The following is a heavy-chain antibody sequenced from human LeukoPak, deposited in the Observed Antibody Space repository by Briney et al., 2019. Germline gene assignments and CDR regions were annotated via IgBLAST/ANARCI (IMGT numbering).Heavy chain of an antibody. CDR1: GVSISSYY. J-gene: IGHJ5*02. CDR2: IYYSGST. Sequence: SETLSLTRTVSGVSISSYYWNWIRQPPGKGLEWIGYIYYSGSTNYNPSLKSRVTISVDMSKNQFSLKLSSVTAADTAVYYCARDLPGVAASNWFDAWGQGTLVTVSS. V-gene: IGHV4-59*01. D-gene: IGHD2-15*01. CDR3: ARDLPGVAASNWFDA.